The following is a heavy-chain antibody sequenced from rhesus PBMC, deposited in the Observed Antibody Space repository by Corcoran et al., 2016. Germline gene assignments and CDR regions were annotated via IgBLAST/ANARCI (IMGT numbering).Heavy chain of an antibody. CDR2: LSEDGTT. CDR1: GGSIAGYY. CDR3: ASGGPNSPF. D-gene: IGHD1-44*01. Sequence: QVQLQESGPGLVKPSETLSLTCAVSGGSIAGYYWSWLRQPPGKGLEWIGRLSEDGTTNYNPFLKSRVTISPDTSRNQFSLKLNSVTAADTAVYYCASGGPNSPFWGQGVLVIVSS. V-gene: IGHV4-160*01. J-gene: IGHJ4*01.